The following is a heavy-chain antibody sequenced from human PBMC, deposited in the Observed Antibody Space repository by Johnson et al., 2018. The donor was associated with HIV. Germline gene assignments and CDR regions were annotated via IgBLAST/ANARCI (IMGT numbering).Heavy chain of an antibody. J-gene: IGHJ3*02. CDR3: AKDGGGLSFDAFDI. Sequence: QVQLVESGGGVVQPGRSLTLSCAASGFTFTSFSMHWVRQTPGKGLEWVEVILYDGTVEKYADSVKGRFTISRDNSKNTVSLQMNSLRPEYTAIYYCAKDGGGLSFDAFDIWGQGTMVTVSS. V-gene: IGHV3-30*04. CDR1: GFTFTSFS. CDR2: ILYDGTVE. D-gene: IGHD3-16*01.